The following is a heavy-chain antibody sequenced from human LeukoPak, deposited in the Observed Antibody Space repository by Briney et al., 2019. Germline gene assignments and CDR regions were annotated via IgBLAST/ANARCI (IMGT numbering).Heavy chain of an antibody. CDR2: ISGSGGST. CDR3: AKDDIGSWEKLFDY. CDR1: GFTFSTYA. J-gene: IGHJ4*02. Sequence: GGSLRLSCAASGFTFSTYAMSWVRQAPGKGLEWVSAISGSGGSTYYADSVKGRFTISRDNSKNTLYLQMNSLRAEDTAVYYCAKDDIGSWEKLFDYWGQGTLVTVSS. V-gene: IGHV3-23*01. D-gene: IGHD1-26*01.